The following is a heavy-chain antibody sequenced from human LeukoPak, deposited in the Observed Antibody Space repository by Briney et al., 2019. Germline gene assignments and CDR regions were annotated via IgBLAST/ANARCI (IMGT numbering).Heavy chain of an antibody. Sequence: GRSLRLSCTASGFTFDDYAMHWVWQAPGKGLEWVSSISWNGGSIGYADSVKGRFTISRDDAKNSLYLQMNSLRPEDTALYYCAKDIAPPSSGTFDYWGQGTLVTVSS. CDR1: GFTFDDYA. CDR3: AKDIAPPSSGTFDY. V-gene: IGHV3-9*01. D-gene: IGHD6-19*01. J-gene: IGHJ4*02. CDR2: ISWNGGSI.